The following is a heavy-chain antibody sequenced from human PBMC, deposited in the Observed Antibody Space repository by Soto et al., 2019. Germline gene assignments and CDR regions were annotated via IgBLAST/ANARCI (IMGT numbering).Heavy chain of an antibody. CDR1: GYSFTSYW. D-gene: IGHD6-13*01. CDR2: IYSGDSDT. Sequence: GESLEISCKGSGYSFTSYWIGWVCQMPGKGLEWVRIIYSGDSDTRYSRSFQGQVTMSGDKSFSTAYLQWSSLQAPDTAMYYCARHDCLQQLVTPYFRGLDYWGQGTLVTVSS. V-gene: IGHV5-51*01. J-gene: IGHJ4*02. CDR3: ARHDCLQQLVTPYFRGLDY.